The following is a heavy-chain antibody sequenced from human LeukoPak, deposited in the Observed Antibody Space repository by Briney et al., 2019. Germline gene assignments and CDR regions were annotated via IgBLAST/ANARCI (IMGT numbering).Heavy chain of an antibody. CDR1: GGSVSSGSYY. J-gene: IGHJ5*02. CDR2: IYYSGST. CDR3: ATSVSYGSGVTNWFDP. D-gene: IGHD3-10*01. Sequence: SETLSLTCTVSGGSVSSGSYYWSWIRQPPGKGLEWNGYIYYSGSTNYNPSLNSRATISVDTSKNQFSLKLSSVTAADTAVYYCATSVSYGSGVTNWFDPWGQGTLVTVSS. V-gene: IGHV4-61*01.